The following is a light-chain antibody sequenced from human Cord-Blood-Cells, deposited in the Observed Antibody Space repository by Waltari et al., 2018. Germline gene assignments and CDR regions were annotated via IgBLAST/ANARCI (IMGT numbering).Light chain of an antibody. V-gene: IGLV1-40*01. CDR2: GNS. J-gene: IGLJ2*01. CDR1: SSHIGAGYD. Sequence: QSVLTQPPSVSGAPGQRVTISCTGSSSHIGAGYDVHWYQQLPGTAPKRLIYGNSNRPSGVPDRFSGSKSGTSASLAITGLQAEDEADYYCQSYDSSLSGFVFGGGTKLTVL. CDR3: QSYDSSLSGFV.